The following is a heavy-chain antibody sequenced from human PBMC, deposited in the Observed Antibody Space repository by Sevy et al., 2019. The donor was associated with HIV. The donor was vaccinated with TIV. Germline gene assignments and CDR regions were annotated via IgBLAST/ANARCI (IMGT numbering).Heavy chain of an antibody. D-gene: IGHD2-15*01. CDR2: IWYDGSNK. Sequence: GGSLRLSCAASGFSFSTYGMHRVRQAPGKGLEWVAVIWYDGSNKYYADSVRGRFTISRDNSKNTVYLQMNSLRVEDTAVYYCARERGGCSGGSCQHPNYFDYWGQGTLVTVSS. CDR1: GFSFSTYG. V-gene: IGHV3-33*01. CDR3: ARERGGCSGGSCQHPNYFDY. J-gene: IGHJ4*02.